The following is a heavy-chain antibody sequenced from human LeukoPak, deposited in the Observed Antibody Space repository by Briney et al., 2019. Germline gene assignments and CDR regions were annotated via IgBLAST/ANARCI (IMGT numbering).Heavy chain of an antibody. CDR3: ARDVAQILGAFDI. CDR2: MSYSGSS. V-gene: IGHV4-39*07. D-gene: IGHD7-27*01. CDR1: GGSISSSSFY. J-gene: IGHJ3*02. Sequence: SETLSLTCTVSGGSISSSSFYWGWIRQPPGKGLEWIGSMSYSGSSYHNPSLKSRVTISVDTSENQFSLKLSSVTAADTAVYYCARDVAQILGAFDIWGQGTMVTVSS.